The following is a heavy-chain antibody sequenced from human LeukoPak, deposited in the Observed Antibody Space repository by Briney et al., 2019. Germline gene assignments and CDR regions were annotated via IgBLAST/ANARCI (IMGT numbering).Heavy chain of an antibody. CDR2: ITSSGGST. J-gene: IGHJ3*02. CDR3: ARDVNNAFDI. Sequence: GGSLRLSCTASGFTFSNYAMSWVRQAPGKGLEWISCITSSGGSTYYADSVKGRFTISRENAKNSLYLQMNSLRAGDTAVYYCARDVNNAFDIWGQGTMVTVSS. CDR1: GFTFSNYA. D-gene: IGHD2/OR15-2a*01. V-gene: IGHV3-23*01.